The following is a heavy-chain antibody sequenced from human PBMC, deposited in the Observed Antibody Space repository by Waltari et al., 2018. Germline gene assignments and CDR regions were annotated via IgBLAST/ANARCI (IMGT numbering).Heavy chain of an antibody. Sequence: QLQLQESGPGLVKPSETLSLTCTVSGGSISSSSYYWGWIRQPPGKGLAWIGSIYYSGHTYYNPSLKSRVTISVDTSKNQFSRKLGSVTAADTAVYYWARGGGGVATPRLWGQGTLVTVSS. CDR2: IYYSGHT. J-gene: IGHJ4*02. D-gene: IGHD5-12*01. V-gene: IGHV4-39*07. CDR1: GGSISSSSYY. CDR3: ARGGGGVATPRL.